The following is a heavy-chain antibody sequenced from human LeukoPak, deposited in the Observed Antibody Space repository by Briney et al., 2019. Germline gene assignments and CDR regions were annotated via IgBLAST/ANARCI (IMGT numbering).Heavy chain of an antibody. D-gene: IGHD2-8*01. Sequence: SQTLSLTCTVSGGSISSGGYYWSWIRQPAGKGLEWIGRIYTSGSTNYNPSLKSRVTISVDTSKNQFSLKLSSVTAADTAVYYCARDLGVFFDYWGQGTLVTVSS. CDR3: ARDLGVFFDY. CDR2: IYTSGST. V-gene: IGHV4-61*02. J-gene: IGHJ4*02. CDR1: GGSISSGGYY.